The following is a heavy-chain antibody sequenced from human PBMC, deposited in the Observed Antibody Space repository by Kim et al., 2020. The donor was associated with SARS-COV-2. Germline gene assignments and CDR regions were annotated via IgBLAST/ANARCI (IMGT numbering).Heavy chain of an antibody. CDR1: GFTFSNYA. J-gene: IGHJ3*02. Sequence: GGSLRLSCAASGFTFSNYAMHWVRQAPGKGLEWVGVVTTDGSSKIYADSVMGRFTITRENSRKMLFLQMNSLRAEDTAVYYCARDPGIAVAGTENAFDIWGQGTLVTVSS. CDR2: VTTDGSSK. V-gene: IGHV3-30-3*01. D-gene: IGHD6-19*01. CDR3: ARDPGIAVAGTENAFDI.